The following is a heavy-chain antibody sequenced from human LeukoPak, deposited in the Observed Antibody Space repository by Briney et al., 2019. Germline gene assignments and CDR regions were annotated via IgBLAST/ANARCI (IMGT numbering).Heavy chain of an antibody. Sequence: GGSLRLSCAASGFTFSVYSMNWVRQAPGKGLEWISYITGSTTTIYYADSVRGRFTISRDNAKNSLYLQLNNLRPDGTAVYYCARSTDWYADYWGRGTLVTVSS. CDR3: ARSTDWYADY. D-gene: IGHD3-9*01. V-gene: IGHV3-48*01. J-gene: IGHJ4*02. CDR2: ITGSTTTI. CDR1: GFTFSVYS.